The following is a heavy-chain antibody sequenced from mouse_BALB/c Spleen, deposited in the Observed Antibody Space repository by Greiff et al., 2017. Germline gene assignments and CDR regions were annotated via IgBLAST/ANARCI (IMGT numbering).Heavy chain of an antibody. CDR3: ARRPTVVAYYAMDY. D-gene: IGHD1-1*01. CDR1: GYSITSDYA. V-gene: IGHV3-2*02. CDR2: ISYSGST. Sequence: EVQLQQSGPGLVKPSQSLSLTCTVTGYSITSDYAWNWIRQFPGNKLEWMGYISYSGSTSYNPSLKSRISITRDTSKNQFFLQLNSVTTEDTATYYCARRPTVVAYYAMDYWGQGTSVTVSS. J-gene: IGHJ4*01.